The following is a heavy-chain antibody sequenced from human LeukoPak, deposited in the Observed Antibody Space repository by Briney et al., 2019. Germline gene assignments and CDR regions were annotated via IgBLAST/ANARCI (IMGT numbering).Heavy chain of an antibody. CDR1: GYTFTSYD. V-gene: IGHV1-8*01. Sequence: ASVKVSCKASGYTFTSYDINWVRQATGQGLEWMGWMDPNSGNTGYAQKFQGRVTMTRNTSISTAYMELSRLRSDDTAVYYCARDGPYSSSSLHVTGVINMDVWGKGTTVTVSS. CDR3: ARDGPYSSSSLHVTGVINMDV. D-gene: IGHD6-6*01. CDR2: MDPNSGNT. J-gene: IGHJ6*03.